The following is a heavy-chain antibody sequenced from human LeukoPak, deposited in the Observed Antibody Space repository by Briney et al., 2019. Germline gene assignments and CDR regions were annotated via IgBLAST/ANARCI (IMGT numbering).Heavy chain of an antibody. J-gene: IGHJ4*02. CDR1: GFTFSSYG. CDR2: ISYDGSNR. V-gene: IGHV3-30*02. CDR3: AKETRGSYSDY. D-gene: IGHD5-12*01. Sequence: QAGGSLRLSCAASGFTFSSYGMHWVRQAPGKGLEWVAVISYDGSNRYYADSVKGRFTISRDNSKNTLYLQMNSLRAEDTAVYYRAKETRGSYSDYWGQGTLVTVSS.